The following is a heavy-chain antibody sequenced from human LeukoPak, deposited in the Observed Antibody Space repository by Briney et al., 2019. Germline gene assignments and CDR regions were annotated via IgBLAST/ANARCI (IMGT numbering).Heavy chain of an antibody. J-gene: IGHJ6*03. Sequence: SVKVSCKASGGSFSSYAITWVRQAPGQGLEWMGRIIPIFGTANYAQKFQGRVTITADIVSSTAYMEVDSLTSDDTAVYFCAKQGAARQDYYMDVWGNGTTVTVSS. CDR1: GGSFSSYA. V-gene: IGHV1-69*06. D-gene: IGHD5-18*01. CDR3: AKQGAARQDYYMDV. CDR2: IIPIFGTA.